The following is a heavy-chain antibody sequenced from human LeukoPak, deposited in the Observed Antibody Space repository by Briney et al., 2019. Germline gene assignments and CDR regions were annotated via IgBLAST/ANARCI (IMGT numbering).Heavy chain of an antibody. CDR2: ISSSSRNT. CDR3: AKAKGDYYFDS. D-gene: IGHD2-21*01. Sequence: PGGSLRLSCAASGFSFMSYAMSWVRQGPGMGLEWVSGISSSSRNTYYADSVKGRFTISRDNSKNTLYLQMNSLRADDTAVYFCAKAKGDYYFDSWGQGTPVTVSS. J-gene: IGHJ4*02. V-gene: IGHV3-23*01. CDR1: GFSFMSYA.